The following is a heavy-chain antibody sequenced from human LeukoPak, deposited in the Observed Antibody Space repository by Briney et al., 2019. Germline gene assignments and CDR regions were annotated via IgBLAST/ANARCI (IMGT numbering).Heavy chain of an antibody. CDR3: AKSGLGDHGIFTGRGSPYYYYHLDV. V-gene: IGHV3-43*02. D-gene: IGHD2-21*02. CDR2: INGDGGTK. Sequence: HPGGSLRLSCTASGFTFNDFVMQWVRQVPGKSLEWVALINGDGGTKDYASSVEGRFTISRDNTQKSLFLEMNNLGTEDTALYYCAKSGLGDHGIFTGRGSPYYYYHLDVWGKGTTVIVS. CDR1: GFTFNDFV. J-gene: IGHJ6*03.